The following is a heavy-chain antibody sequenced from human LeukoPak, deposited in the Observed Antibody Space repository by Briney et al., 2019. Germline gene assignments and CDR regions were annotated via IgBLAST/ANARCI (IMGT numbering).Heavy chain of an antibody. CDR1: GGSFSGYY. J-gene: IGHJ3*02. CDR3: ARGRRLYLVAAAGPHRDAFDI. V-gene: IGHV4-34*01. CDR2: INHSGST. Sequence: SETLSLTCAVYGGSFSGYYWSWIRQPPGKGLEWIGEINHSGSTNYNPSLKSRVTISVDTSKNQFSLKLSSVTAADTAVYYCARGRRLYLVAAAGPHRDAFDIWGQGTMVTVS. D-gene: IGHD6-13*01.